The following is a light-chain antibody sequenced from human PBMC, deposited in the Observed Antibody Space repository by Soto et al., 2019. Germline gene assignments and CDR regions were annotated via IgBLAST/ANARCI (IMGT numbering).Light chain of an antibody. CDR3: SSYTSSSTLEV. J-gene: IGLJ1*01. CDR1: SSDFGGYNY. Sequence: QSVLTQPASVSGSPGQSITISCTGTSSDFGGYNYVSWYQQHPGKAPKLMIYDVSNRPSGVSNRFSGSKSGNTASLTISGLQAEDEADYYCSSYTSSSTLEVFGTGTKATVL. CDR2: DVS. V-gene: IGLV2-14*01.